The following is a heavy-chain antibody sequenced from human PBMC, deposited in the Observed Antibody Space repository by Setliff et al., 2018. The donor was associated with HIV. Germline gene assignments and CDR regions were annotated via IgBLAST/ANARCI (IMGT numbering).Heavy chain of an antibody. CDR3: TTDGASYGMDV. Sequence: GGSLRLSCAASGFSFSNAWMSWVRQTPGKGLEWVGRIKSKNDDGTTTYVAPVKGRFTISRDDSKNTLYLHMNSLNTEDTGVYYCTTDGASYGMDVWGQGTTVTVSS. D-gene: IGHD2-15*01. V-gene: IGHV3-15*01. J-gene: IGHJ6*02. CDR2: IKSKNDDGTT. CDR1: GFSFSNAW.